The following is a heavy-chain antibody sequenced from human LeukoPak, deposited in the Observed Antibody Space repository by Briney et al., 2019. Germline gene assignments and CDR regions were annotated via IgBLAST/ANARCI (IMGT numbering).Heavy chain of an antibody. CDR1: GYTFTSYG. D-gene: IGHD3-3*01. V-gene: IGHV1-18*01. Sequence: ASVKVSCKASGYTFTSYGINWVRQAPGQGLEWMGWISAYNGNTNYAQKLQGRVTMTTDTSTSTAYMELRSLRSDDTAVYYCARSRITIFGVVQNWFDPWGQGTLVTVSS. J-gene: IGHJ5*02. CDR3: ARSRITIFGVVQNWFDP. CDR2: ISAYNGNT.